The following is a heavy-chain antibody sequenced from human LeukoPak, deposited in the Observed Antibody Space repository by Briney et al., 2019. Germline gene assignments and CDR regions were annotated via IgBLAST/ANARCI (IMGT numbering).Heavy chain of an antibody. J-gene: IGHJ4*02. V-gene: IGHV3-21*01. CDR1: GFTFSSYS. D-gene: IGHD2-8*02. CDR3: ARDHWSTSRDH. CDR2: ISSSSSYI. Sequence: GGSLRLSCAASGFTFSSYSMNWVRQAPGKGLEWVSSISSSSSYIYYADSVKGRFTISRDNAKNPLYLQMNSLRAEDTAVYYCARDHWSTSRDHWGQGTLVTVSS.